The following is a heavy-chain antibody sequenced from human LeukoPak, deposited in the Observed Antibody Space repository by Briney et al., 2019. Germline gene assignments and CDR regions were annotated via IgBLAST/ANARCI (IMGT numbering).Heavy chain of an antibody. Sequence: SETLSLTCAVYGGSFSGYYWSWIRQPPGKGLEWIGEINHSGSTNYNPSLKSRVTISVDTSKNQFSLNLNSVTAADTAVYYCARQDQIKSDAFDIWGQGTMVTVSS. CDR1: GGSFSGYY. CDR2: INHSGST. V-gene: IGHV4-34*01. J-gene: IGHJ3*02. D-gene: IGHD3-16*01. CDR3: ARQDQIKSDAFDI.